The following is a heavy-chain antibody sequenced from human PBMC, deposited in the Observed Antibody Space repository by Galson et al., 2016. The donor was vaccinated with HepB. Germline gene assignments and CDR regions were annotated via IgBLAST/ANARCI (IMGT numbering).Heavy chain of an antibody. Sequence: SLRLSCAASGFTFSSYCMNWVRQAPGKGLEWVSSISSSSLSIYYADSVKGRFTISRDNDKNSLYLQMNSLRAEDTAVYYCARGLELVALLDYYYTDVWGKGTTVTVSS. V-gene: IGHV3-21*01. J-gene: IGHJ6*03. D-gene: IGHD6-6*01. CDR3: ARGLELVALLDYYYTDV. CDR2: ISSSSLSI. CDR1: GFTFSSYC.